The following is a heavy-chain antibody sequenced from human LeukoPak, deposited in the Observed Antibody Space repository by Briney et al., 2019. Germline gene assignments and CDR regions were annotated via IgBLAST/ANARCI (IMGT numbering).Heavy chain of an antibody. CDR3: ARGSNSGRGALDF. J-gene: IGHJ4*02. V-gene: IGHV3-48*04. Sequence: GGCLRLSCAASGFTFRSYSMNWVRQAPGKGLEWVSYISSSNSTIYYRDSVKGRSTISRDNAENSLYLQMNSLRAEDTAVYYCARGSNSGRGALDFWGQGTLVTVSS. CDR1: GFTFRSYS. CDR2: ISSSNSTI. D-gene: IGHD3-10*02.